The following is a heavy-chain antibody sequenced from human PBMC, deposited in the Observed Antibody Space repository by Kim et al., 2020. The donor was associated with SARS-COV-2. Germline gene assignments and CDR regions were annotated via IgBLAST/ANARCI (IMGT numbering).Heavy chain of an antibody. CDR1: GVSISSYY. CDR2: IYYSGST. V-gene: IGHV4-59*13. D-gene: IGHD5-18*01. CDR3: ARLSRGYSYGLTAFDY. Sequence: SETLSLTCTVSGVSISSYYWSWIRQPPGKGLEWIGYIYYSGSTNYNPSLKSRVTISVDTSKNQFSLKLSSVTAADTAVYYCARLSRGYSYGLTAFDYWGQGTLVTVYS. J-gene: IGHJ4*02.